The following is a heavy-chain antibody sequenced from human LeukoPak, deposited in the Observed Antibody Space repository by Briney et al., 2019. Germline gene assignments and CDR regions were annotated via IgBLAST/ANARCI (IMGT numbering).Heavy chain of an antibody. Sequence: SETLSLTCTVSGASLSSYYCSWIRQSPGKGLEWIGLISYSGSAKYNSSRGSRVTISADTSKSRCSLKLSSVTAADTAVYYCVRGAGWLPDYWGQGTLVTVSS. V-gene: IGHV4-59*01. CDR3: VRGAGWLPDY. D-gene: IGHD5-24*01. CDR2: ISYSGSA. CDR1: GASLSSYY. J-gene: IGHJ4*02.